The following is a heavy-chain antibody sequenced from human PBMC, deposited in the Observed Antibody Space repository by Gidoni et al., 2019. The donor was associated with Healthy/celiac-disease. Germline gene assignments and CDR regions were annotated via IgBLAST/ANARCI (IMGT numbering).Heavy chain of an antibody. V-gene: IGHV3-33*01. CDR2: IWYDGSNK. CDR3: ARFGSGSYLGAFDY. D-gene: IGHD3-10*01. Sequence: QVQLVESGGGLVPPGRSLRLSCAASGFTFSSYGMHGVRQAPGTGMEWVAVIWYDGSNKDYADSVKGRFTISRDNSKNTLYLQMNSLRAEDTAVYYCARFGSGSYLGAFDYWGQGTLVTVSS. J-gene: IGHJ4*02. CDR1: GFTFSSYG.